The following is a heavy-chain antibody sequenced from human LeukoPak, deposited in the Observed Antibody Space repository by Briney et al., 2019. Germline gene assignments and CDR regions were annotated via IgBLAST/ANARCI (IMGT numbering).Heavy chain of an antibody. Sequence: PSETLSLTCAVYGGSFSGYYWSWIRQPPGKGLVWIGELNHSGSTNYNPSLKSRVTISVDTSKDQFSLKLYSVTAADTAVYYCARGPLDTAVATYYFDYWAQGTLVTVSS. CDR1: GGSFSGYY. CDR2: LNHSGST. D-gene: IGHD5-18*01. J-gene: IGHJ4*02. V-gene: IGHV4-34*01. CDR3: ARGPLDTAVATYYFDY.